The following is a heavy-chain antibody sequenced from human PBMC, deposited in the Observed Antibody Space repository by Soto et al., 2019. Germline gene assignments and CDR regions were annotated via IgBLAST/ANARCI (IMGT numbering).Heavy chain of an antibody. CDR2: ISWNGAFI. CDR3: TRDIFRTITTGDF. V-gene: IGHV3-9*01. D-gene: IGHD4-4*01. Sequence: EVQLVESGGGLVQPGRSLRLSCVGSGFDFDDHAMSWVRQAPGKGLEWVAGISWNGAFIGYANSVRGRFTISRDDAKNSLYLQMNSLRTEDTALYYCTRDIFRTITTGDFWGQGTLVTVSS. CDR1: GFDFDDHA. J-gene: IGHJ4*02.